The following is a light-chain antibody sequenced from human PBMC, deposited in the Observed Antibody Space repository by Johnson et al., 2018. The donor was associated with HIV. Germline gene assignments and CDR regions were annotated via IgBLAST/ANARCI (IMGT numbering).Light chain of an antibody. CDR2: ENK. CDR1: RSNIGDNY. Sequence: QSVLTQPPSVSAVPGQKVTISCSGSRSNIGDNYVSWYQQLPGTAPKLLIYENKKRPSGISDRFSGSKSGTSATLGITGLQTGDEADYYSGRWDDSLSTYVFGTGTKVTVL. J-gene: IGLJ1*01. V-gene: IGLV1-51*02. CDR3: GRWDDSLSTYV.